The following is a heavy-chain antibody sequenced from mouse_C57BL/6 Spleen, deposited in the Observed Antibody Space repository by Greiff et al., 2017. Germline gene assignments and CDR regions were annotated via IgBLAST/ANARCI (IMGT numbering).Heavy chain of an antibody. D-gene: IGHD1-1*01. Sequence: QVQLQQSGPGLVAPSQSLSITCTVSGFSLTSYAISWVRQPPGKGLEWLGVIWTGGGTNYNSALKSRLSISKDNSKSQVFLKMNSLQTDDTARYYCARNEGSYGSSFYYFDYWGQGTTLTVSS. CDR3: ARNEGSYGSSFYYFDY. J-gene: IGHJ2*01. V-gene: IGHV2-9-1*01. CDR1: GFSLTSYA. CDR2: IWTGGGT.